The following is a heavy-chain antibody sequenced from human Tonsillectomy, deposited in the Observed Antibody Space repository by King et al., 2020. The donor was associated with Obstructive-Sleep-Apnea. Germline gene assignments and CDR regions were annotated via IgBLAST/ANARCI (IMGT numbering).Heavy chain of an antibody. CDR3: ARETWP. V-gene: IGHV4-30-4*01. CDR2: THFSGIT. J-gene: IGHJ4*02. D-gene: IGHD5-12*01. Sequence: QLQESGPGLVKPSQTLSLTCTVSGGSISSGEYYWSWMRQAPGKGLEWIGYTHFSGITYYNPSLKSRVTISVDTSKNQFSLQLSSVSAADTAVYYCARETWPWGQGTLVTVSS. CDR1: GGSISSGEYY.